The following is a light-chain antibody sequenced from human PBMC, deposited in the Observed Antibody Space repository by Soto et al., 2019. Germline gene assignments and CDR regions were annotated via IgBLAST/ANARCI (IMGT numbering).Light chain of an antibody. Sequence: EIVLTQSPATLSLSPGERATLSCRASQSVSRYLAWYQQKPGQAPRLLIYDASNRATGIPVRFSGSGSGTDFTLTISSLEPEDFAVYYCQQRSNWPQLTFGGGTKVEIK. J-gene: IGKJ4*01. CDR2: DAS. V-gene: IGKV3-11*01. CDR1: QSVSRY. CDR3: QQRSNWPQLT.